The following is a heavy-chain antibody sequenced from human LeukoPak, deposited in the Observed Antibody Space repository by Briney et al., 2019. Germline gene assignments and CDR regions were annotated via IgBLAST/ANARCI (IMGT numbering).Heavy chain of an antibody. CDR1: GGTFSSYA. CDR2: IIPIFGTA. J-gene: IGHJ4*02. CDR3: ASNLPKHDFWSSRPFDY. D-gene: IGHD3-3*01. Sequence: ASVKVFCKASGGTFSSYAISWVRQAPGQGLEWMGGIIPIFGTANYAQKFQGRVTITADESTSTAYMELSSLRSEDTAVYYCASNLPKHDFWSSRPFDYWGQGTLVTVSS. V-gene: IGHV1-69*13.